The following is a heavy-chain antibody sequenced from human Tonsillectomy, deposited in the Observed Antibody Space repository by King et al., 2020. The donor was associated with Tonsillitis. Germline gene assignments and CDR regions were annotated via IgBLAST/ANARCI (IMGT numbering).Heavy chain of an antibody. CDR2: ISYDGSNK. V-gene: IGHV3-30*18. CDR3: AKDDSSSWYDYYYYMDL. CDR1: GFTFSSYG. Sequence: VQLVESGGGVVQPGRSLRLSCAASGFTFSSYGMHWVRQAPGKGLEWVAVISYDGSNKYYADSVKGRFTISRDNSKNTLYLQMNSLRAEDTAVYYCAKDDSSSWYDYYYYMDLWGKGTTVTVSS. D-gene: IGHD6-13*01. J-gene: IGHJ6*03.